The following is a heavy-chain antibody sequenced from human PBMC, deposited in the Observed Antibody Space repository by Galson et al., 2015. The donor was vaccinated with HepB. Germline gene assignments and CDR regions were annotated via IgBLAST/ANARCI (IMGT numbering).Heavy chain of an antibody. CDR3: ARRRGYDSSGYYLYYFDY. CDR1: GFTFNNYP. V-gene: IGHV3-7*01. J-gene: IGHJ4*02. D-gene: IGHD3-22*01. CDR2: IKQDGSEK. Sequence: SLRLSCAASGFTFNNYPMSWVRQAPGKGLEWVANIKQDGSEKYYVDSVKGRFTISRDNAKNSLYLQMNSLRAEDTAVYYCARRRGYDSSGYYLYYFDYWGQGTLVTVSS.